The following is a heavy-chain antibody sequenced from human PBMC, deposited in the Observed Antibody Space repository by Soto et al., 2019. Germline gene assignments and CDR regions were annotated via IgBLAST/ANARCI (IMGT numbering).Heavy chain of an antibody. Sequence: SVKVSCKASGDTFSGYPINWVRQAPGEGLEWMGRIIPVFGTTNDARRFEGRVTFTADESTSTAYMELRGLLSEDTAVYYCARDGGFGELKYWGPGTLVTVSS. CDR1: GDTFSGYP. CDR2: IIPVFGTT. D-gene: IGHD3-10*01. V-gene: IGHV1-69*13. CDR3: ARDGGFGELKY. J-gene: IGHJ4*02.